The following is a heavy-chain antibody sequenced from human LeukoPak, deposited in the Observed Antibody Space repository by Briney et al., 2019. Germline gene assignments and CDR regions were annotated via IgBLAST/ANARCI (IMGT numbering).Heavy chain of an antibody. Sequence: GESLKIACQGSRYTFTASWIGWVRQTPGKGLEWVGIIHPCDSDTRYSPSCQGQVTISADKSITTAYLQWSSLKASDNAMYYCGRHQHTGSYGAFDIWRQGTMLTVSS. CDR2: IHPCDSDT. V-gene: IGHV5-51*01. CDR3: GRHQHTGSYGAFDI. J-gene: IGHJ3*02. CDR1: RYTFTASW. D-gene: IGHD1-26*01.